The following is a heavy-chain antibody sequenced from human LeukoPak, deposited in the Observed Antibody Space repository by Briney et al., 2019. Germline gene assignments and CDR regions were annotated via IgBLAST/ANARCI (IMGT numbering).Heavy chain of an antibody. CDR1: GFTFSSYW. Sequence: GSLRLSCAASGFTFSSYWMSWVRQPPGKVLEWVGNIFYSGSTYYSPSLKSRVTLSVDRSKNQFSLRMTSVTAADTAVYYCVRGFRGFNYGRGGKNWFDSWGQGTLVTVSS. D-gene: IGHD5-18*01. J-gene: IGHJ5*01. CDR2: IFYSGST. V-gene: IGHV4-59*12. CDR3: VRGFRGFNYGRGGKNWFDS.